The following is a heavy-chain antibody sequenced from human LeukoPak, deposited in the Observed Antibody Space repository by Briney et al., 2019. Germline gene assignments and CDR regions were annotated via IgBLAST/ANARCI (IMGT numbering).Heavy chain of an antibody. Sequence: PSETLSLTCTVSGGSISIGSYYWNWIRQPAGKGLEWIGRIYTSGSTNYDASLKSRVTISIDRSKNQFSLKLSSVTAADTAVYYCAREYSDTAFDYWGQGTLVTVSS. CDR3: AREYSDTAFDY. V-gene: IGHV4-61*02. J-gene: IGHJ4*02. D-gene: IGHD5-18*01. CDR2: IYTSGST. CDR1: GGSISIGSYY.